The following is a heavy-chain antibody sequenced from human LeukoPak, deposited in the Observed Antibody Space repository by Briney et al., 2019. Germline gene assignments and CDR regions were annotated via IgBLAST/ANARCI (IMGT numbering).Heavy chain of an antibody. Sequence: VASVKVSCKASGGTFSSYAISWVRQAPGQGLEWVGWISAYNGNTDYAQKLQGRVTMTTEKSTNTAYMELRSLRSDDTAMYYCARGTYFDFWGQGTLVTVSS. D-gene: IGHD2-8*01. CDR3: ARGTYFDF. J-gene: IGHJ4*02. CDR1: GGTFSSYA. CDR2: ISAYNGNT. V-gene: IGHV1-18*01.